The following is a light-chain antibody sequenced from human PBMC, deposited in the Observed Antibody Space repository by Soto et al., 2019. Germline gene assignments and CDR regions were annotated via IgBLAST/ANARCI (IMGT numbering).Light chain of an antibody. J-gene: IGLJ1*01. CDR1: SSNIVAGYD. CDR2: GNS. Sequence: QSVLTQPPSVSGAPGQRVTISCTGSSSNIVAGYDVHWYQQLPGTAPKLLIYGNSNRPSGVPDRFSGSKSGTSASLAITGLQAEDEADYYCQCYDSSLSGYVFGTGTQGTVL. V-gene: IGLV1-40*01. CDR3: QCYDSSLSGYV.